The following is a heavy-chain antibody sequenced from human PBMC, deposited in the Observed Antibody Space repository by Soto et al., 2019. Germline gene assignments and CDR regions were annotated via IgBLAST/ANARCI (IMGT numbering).Heavy chain of an antibody. CDR3: ARHPERIAEIGWFEP. CDR2: ISSSSSTI. CDR1: GFTFSSYS. Sequence: EVQLGESGGGLVQPGGSLRLSCAASGFTFSSYSMNWVRQAPGKGLEWVSYISSSSSTIYYADSVKGRFTISRDNAKNSLYLQMNSLRAEDTAVYYCARHPERIAEIGWFEPWGQGTLVTVSS. V-gene: IGHV3-48*01. J-gene: IGHJ5*02. D-gene: IGHD6-13*01.